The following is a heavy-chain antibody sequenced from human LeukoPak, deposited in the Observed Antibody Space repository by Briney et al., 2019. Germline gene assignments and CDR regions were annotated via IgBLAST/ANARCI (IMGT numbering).Heavy chain of an antibody. D-gene: IGHD3-10*01. CDR2: IYSGGST. V-gene: IGHV3-53*01. CDR3: ARAKWRFGIRFDY. Sequence: PGGSLRFSCAASGFTVSNSYMGWVRQAPGKGLEWVSVIYSGGSTYYADSVKGRFTISRDNSKNTLYIQMNSLRAEDTAVYYCARAKWRFGIRFDYWGQGTLVSVSS. J-gene: IGHJ4*02. CDR1: GFTVSNSY.